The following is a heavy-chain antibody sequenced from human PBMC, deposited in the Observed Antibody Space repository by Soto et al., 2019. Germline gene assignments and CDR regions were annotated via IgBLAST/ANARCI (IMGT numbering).Heavy chain of an antibody. CDR3: ARRISSSSDFDY. Sequence: PGGSLRLSCAASGFTVSSNYMSWVRQAPGKGLEWVSVIYSGGSTYYADSVKGRFTISRDNSKNTLYLQMNSLRAEDTAVYYCARRISSSSDFDYWGQGTLVTVSS. J-gene: IGHJ4*02. D-gene: IGHD6-13*01. CDR1: GFTVSSNY. CDR2: IYSGGST. V-gene: IGHV3-66*01.